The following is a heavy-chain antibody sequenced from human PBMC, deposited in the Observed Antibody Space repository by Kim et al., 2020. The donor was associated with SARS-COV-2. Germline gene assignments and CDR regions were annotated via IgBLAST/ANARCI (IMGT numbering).Heavy chain of an antibody. D-gene: IGHD3-10*01. J-gene: IGHJ5*02. CDR2: INHSGST. CDR3: AREVYGSGSYPTGEFDP. CDR1: GGSFSGYY. Sequence: SETLSLTCAVYGGSFSGYYWSWIRQPPGKGLEWIGEINHSGSTNYNPSLKSRVTISVDTSKNQFSLKLSSVTAADTAVYYCAREVYGSGSYPTGEFDPWGQGTLVTVSS. V-gene: IGHV4-34*01.